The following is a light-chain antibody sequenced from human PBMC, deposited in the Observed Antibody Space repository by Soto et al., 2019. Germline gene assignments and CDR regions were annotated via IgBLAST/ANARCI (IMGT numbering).Light chain of an antibody. CDR3: QQYKNWPLT. Sequence: EIVMTQSPATLSVSPGERATLSCRASQSVSSNLAWYQQKPGQAPRLLIYGASTRATGIPARFSGSGSGTEFTLTISSLQSEDFAVYYCQQYKNWPLTFGRGTKVDIK. CDR1: QSVSSN. V-gene: IGKV3-15*01. CDR2: GAS. J-gene: IGKJ4*01.